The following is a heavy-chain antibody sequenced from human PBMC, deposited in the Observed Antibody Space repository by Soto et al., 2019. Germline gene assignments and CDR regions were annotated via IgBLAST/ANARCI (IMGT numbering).Heavy chain of an antibody. J-gene: IGHJ4*02. CDR3: VRGLSYYFDF. CDR2: IKNDGSDT. CDR1: GFTFNYYA. V-gene: IGHV3-74*01. D-gene: IGHD1-26*01. Sequence: GGSLRLSCAASGFTFNYYAMNWVRQAPGKGLVWLSRIKNDGSDTTYADSVKGRFTISRDNAENTLYLHMNTLTPEDTAVYYCVRGLSYYFDFWGQGALVTVSS.